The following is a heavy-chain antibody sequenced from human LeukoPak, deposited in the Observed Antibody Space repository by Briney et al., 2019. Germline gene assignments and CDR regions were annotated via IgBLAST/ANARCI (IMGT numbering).Heavy chain of an antibody. CDR2: ISSSSSYI. Sequence: GGSLRLSCAASGFTFSSYSMNWVRQAPGKGLEWVSSISSSSSYIYYADSVKGRFTISRDNSKNTLYLQMNSLRAEDTAVYYCAKLDTSTFDPWGQGTLVTVSS. D-gene: IGHD2-2*01. CDR1: GFTFSSYS. V-gene: IGHV3-21*04. CDR3: AKLDTSTFDP. J-gene: IGHJ5*02.